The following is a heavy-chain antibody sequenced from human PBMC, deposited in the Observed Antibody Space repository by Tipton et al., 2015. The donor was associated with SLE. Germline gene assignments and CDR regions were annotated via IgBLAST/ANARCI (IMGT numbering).Heavy chain of an antibody. CDR2: IWYDGSNK. D-gene: IGHD2-2*02. V-gene: IGHV3-33*01. Sequence: SLRLSCAASGFTFSSYGMHWVRQAPGKGLEWVAVIWYDGSNKYYADSVKDRFTISRDNSKNTLYLQMNSLRAEDTAVYYCARNRKYCRSTSCHRRAFDIWCQGTMFTVST. J-gene: IGHJ3*02. CDR3: ARNRKYCRSTSCHRRAFDI. CDR1: GFTFSSYG.